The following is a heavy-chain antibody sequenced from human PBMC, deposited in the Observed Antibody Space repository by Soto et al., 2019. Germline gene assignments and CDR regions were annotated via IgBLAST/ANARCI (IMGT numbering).Heavy chain of an antibody. CDR1: GGSISSGGYS. D-gene: IGHD2-15*01. CDR3: ARGQVVAAQH. V-gene: IGHV4-30-2*01. J-gene: IGHJ4*02. CDR2: MYHSGST. Sequence: PSETLSLTCAVSGGSISSGGYSWSWIRQPPGKGLEWIGYMYHSGSTYYNPSLKSRVTISVDRSKNQFSLKLSSVTSAEPAVYYCARGQVVAAQHWGQGTLVTVSS.